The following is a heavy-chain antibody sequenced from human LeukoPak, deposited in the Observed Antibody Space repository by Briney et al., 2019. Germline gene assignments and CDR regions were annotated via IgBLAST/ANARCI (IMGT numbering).Heavy chain of an antibody. J-gene: IGHJ3*02. Sequence: GGSLRLSCAASGFTFSSYWMHWVRQAPGKGLVWVSRINSDGSSTSYADSVKGRFTISRDNAKNTLYLQMNSLRAEDTAVYYCARPTSTDAFDIWGQGTMVTVSS. V-gene: IGHV3-74*01. CDR3: ARPTSTDAFDI. CDR1: GFTFSSYW. CDR2: INSDGSST.